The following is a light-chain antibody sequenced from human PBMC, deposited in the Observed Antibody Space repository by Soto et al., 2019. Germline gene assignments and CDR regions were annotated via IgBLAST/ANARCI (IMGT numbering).Light chain of an antibody. Sequence: IVLTQSPGTLSLSPGERATLSCSASQTFSNNYLAWYQQKPGQAPRLLIYGASSRATGIPDRFRGSGTGTDFTLTISRLEPEDFAVYFCQQYGSSWWTFGQGTKVEI. CDR3: QQYGSSWWT. CDR1: QTFSNNY. CDR2: GAS. J-gene: IGKJ1*01. V-gene: IGKV3-20*01.